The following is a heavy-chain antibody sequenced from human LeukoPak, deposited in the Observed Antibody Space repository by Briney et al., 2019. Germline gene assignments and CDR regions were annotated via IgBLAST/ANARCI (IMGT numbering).Heavy chain of an antibody. V-gene: IGHV3-33*06. CDR1: GFTFISYG. CDR3: AKDLSYYDSSGFDY. D-gene: IGHD3-22*01. CDR2: IWYDGSNK. J-gene: IGHJ4*02. Sequence: PGGSLRLSCAASGFTFISYGMNWVRKAPGKGLEWGAVIWYDGSNKYYADSVKGRFTISRDNSKNTLYLQMNSLRAEDTAVYYCAKDLSYYDSSGFDYWGQGTLVTVSS.